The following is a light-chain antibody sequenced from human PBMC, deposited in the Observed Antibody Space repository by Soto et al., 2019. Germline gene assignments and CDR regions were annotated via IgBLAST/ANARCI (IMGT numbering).Light chain of an antibody. Sequence: EIVLTQSPATLSLSPGERATLSCRASQSISSYLAWYQQKPGQAPRLLIYDASNRATDIPARFSGSGSGTDFTLTISSLEPEDCAVYYCQQRSNWPPITCGQGKRLEIK. CDR3: QQRSNWPPIT. J-gene: IGKJ5*01. CDR1: QSISSY. CDR2: DAS. V-gene: IGKV3-11*01.